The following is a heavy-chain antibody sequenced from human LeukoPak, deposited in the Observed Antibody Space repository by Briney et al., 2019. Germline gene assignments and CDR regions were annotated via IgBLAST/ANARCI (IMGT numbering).Heavy chain of an antibody. Sequence: GGSLRLSCAASGFTFSTYGVHWVRQAPGKGLEWVALISEDGSNKQYADSVKGRFTISRDNSENTLYLQMNSLRGEDTAVYFCAKDLMALPGLDYFDYWGQGTLVTVSS. CDR3: AKDLMALPGLDYFDY. J-gene: IGHJ4*02. CDR1: GFTFSTYG. D-gene: IGHD1-7*01. V-gene: IGHV3-30*18. CDR2: ISEDGSNK.